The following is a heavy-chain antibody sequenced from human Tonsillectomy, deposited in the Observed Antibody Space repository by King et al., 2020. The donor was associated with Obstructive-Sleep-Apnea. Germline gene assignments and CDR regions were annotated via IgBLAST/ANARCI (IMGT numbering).Heavy chain of an antibody. CDR1: GFTFSSYN. CDR2: ISRSSRYI. J-gene: IGHJ4*02. Sequence: VQLVQSGGGQVKPGGSLRLSCAASGFTFSSYNMNWVRQAPGKGLEWVSSISRSSRYIYYADSVKGRFTISRDNAKNSLYLQMNSLRAEDTAVYYCARVDYTNYEESGYWGQGTLVTVSS. CDR3: ARVDYTNYEESGY. V-gene: IGHV3-21*01. D-gene: IGHD4-11*01.